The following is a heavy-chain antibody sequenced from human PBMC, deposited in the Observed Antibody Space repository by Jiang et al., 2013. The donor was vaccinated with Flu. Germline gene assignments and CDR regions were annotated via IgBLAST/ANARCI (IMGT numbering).Heavy chain of an antibody. CDR1: GGSISSSRYY. J-gene: IGHJ6*03. V-gene: IGHV4-61*10. Sequence: PGLVKPSQTLSLTCSVSGGSISSSRYYWSWIRQPAGKGLEWIGYIYDTGSTNYNPSLKSRVTISVDTSKNQFSLKVSSVTAADTAVYYCATGAENYYYYYMDVWGKGTTVTVSS. CDR2: IYDTGST. CDR3: ATGAENYYYYYMDV. D-gene: IGHD1-14*01.